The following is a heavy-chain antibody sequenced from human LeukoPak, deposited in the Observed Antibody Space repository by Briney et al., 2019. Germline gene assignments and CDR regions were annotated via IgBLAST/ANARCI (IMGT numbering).Heavy chain of an antibody. D-gene: IGHD1-26*01. J-gene: IGHJ4*02. Sequence: GGSLRLSCAASGFKFSSYIMNWVRQAPGKGLEWVSTISGGGGSTYYADSVRGRFTISRDNSKNTLYLQVNSLRAEDTAVYYCAKGGKWDVTPFDYWGQGTLVTVSS. V-gene: IGHV3-23*01. CDR2: ISGGGGST. CDR3: AKGGKWDVTPFDY. CDR1: GFKFSSYI.